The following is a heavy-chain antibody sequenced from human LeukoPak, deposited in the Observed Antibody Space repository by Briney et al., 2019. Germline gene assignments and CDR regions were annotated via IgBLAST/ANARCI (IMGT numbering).Heavy chain of an antibody. CDR1: GGPISNYQ. D-gene: IGHD4-23*01. CDR2: IYYSGTA. V-gene: IGHV4-59*01. Sequence: SETVSLTCTLSGGPISNYQWSWIRQPPGKGLEWIGNIYYSGTANYNPSLKSRVIISVDTSKNQFSLKLSPVTAADTAVYYCARVGVDDSGNIIKYFFDYWGQGTLVTVSS. CDR3: ARVGVDDSGNIIKYFFDY. J-gene: IGHJ4*02.